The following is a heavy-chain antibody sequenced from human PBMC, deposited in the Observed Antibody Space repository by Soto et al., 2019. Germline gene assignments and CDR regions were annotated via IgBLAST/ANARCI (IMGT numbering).Heavy chain of an antibody. J-gene: IGHJ4*02. CDR3: ARLAISDY. Sequence: EVQLVESGGGLVKPGGSLRISCAASGFTFSDYTMNWVRQAPGKGLEWVSSISGSGSDMYYADSVRGRFIISRDNAKNSLYLQLNSLRVEDTAVYFCARLAISDYWGQGTLVTVSS. CDR2: ISGSGSDM. V-gene: IGHV3-21*01. CDR1: GFTFSDYT.